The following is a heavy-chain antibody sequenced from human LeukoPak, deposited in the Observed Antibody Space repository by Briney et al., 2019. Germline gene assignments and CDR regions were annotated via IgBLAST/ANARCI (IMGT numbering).Heavy chain of an antibody. CDR3: ATLAYCGGDCYY. J-gene: IGHJ4*02. V-gene: IGHV3-48*04. D-gene: IGHD2-21*02. CDR1: GFTFSSYS. CDR2: ISTTSSTI. Sequence: GGSLRLSCAASGFTFSSYSMNWVRQAPGKGLEWVSYISTTSSTIKYADSVKGRFTISRDNAKNSLYLQMNSLRAEDTAVYYCATLAYCGGDCYYWGQGILVTVSS.